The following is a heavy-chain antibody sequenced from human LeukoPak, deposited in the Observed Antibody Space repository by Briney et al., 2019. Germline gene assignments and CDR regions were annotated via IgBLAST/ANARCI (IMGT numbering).Heavy chain of an antibody. D-gene: IGHD4-17*01. CDR3: AHQPSYGDYGDFDY. Sequence: SGPTLVKPTEPLTLTCTFSGFSLSTSGVGVGWIRQPQGKALEWLALSYWDDDKRYSPSLKSSVTITKDTSKNQVVLTMTNMDPVDTATYYCAHQPSYGDYGDFDYWGQGTLVTVSS. V-gene: IGHV2-5*02. CDR2: SYWDDDK. J-gene: IGHJ4*02. CDR1: GFSLSTSGVG.